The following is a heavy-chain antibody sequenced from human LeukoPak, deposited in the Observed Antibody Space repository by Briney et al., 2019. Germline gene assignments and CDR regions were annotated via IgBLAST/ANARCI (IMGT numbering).Heavy chain of an antibody. V-gene: IGHV1-46*01. CDR3: ARALAAAAGRRAGMMGD. CDR2: INPSGGST. J-gene: IGHJ4*02. Sequence: ASVKVSCKASGYIFTRYYMHWVRQAPGQGLEWMGIINPSGGSTSDAQKFQCRVTMTRDMSTSTVYMELSSLRSEDTAVYYCARALAAAAGRRAGMMGDWGQGTLVTVSS. CDR1: GYIFTRYY. D-gene: IGHD6-13*01.